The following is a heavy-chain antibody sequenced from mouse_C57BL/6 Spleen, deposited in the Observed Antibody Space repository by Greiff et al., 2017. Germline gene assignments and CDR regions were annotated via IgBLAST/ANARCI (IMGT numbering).Heavy chain of an antibody. CDR3: AREGNYYGSSYVGYAMDY. Sequence: VQLQQPGAELVKPGASVKMSCKASAYTFTSYWITWVKQRPGQGLEWIGDIYPGSGSTNYNEKFKSKATLTVDTSSSTAYMQLSSLTSEDSAVYYCAREGNYYGSSYVGYAMDYWGQGTSVTVSS. D-gene: IGHD1-1*01. V-gene: IGHV1-55*01. CDR2: IYPGSGST. CDR1: AYTFTSYW. J-gene: IGHJ4*01.